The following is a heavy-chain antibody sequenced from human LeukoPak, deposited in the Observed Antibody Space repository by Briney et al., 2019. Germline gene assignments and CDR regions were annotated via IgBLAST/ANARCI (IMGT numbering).Heavy chain of an antibody. CDR2: IYYSGST. V-gene: IGHV4-59*01. Sequence: PSETLSLTCTVSGGSISSYYWSWIRQPPGKGLEWIGYIYYSGSTNYNPSLKSRVNISVDTSKNQFSLELSSVTAADRGVYYCARWGSITTARFDYWGQGTLVSVSS. D-gene: IGHD3-16*01. J-gene: IGHJ4*02. CDR3: ARWGSITTARFDY. CDR1: GGSISSYY.